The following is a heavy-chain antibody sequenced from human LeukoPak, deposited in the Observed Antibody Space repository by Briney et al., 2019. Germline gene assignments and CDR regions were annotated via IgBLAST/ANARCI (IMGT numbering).Heavy chain of an antibody. D-gene: IGHD6-13*01. CDR2: INPNSGGT. CDR1: GYTLTGYY. Sequence: ASVKVSCKSSGYTLTGYYMHWVRQAPGQGLDWMGWINPNSGGTNYAQKFQGRVTMTRDTSISTAYMELSRLRSDDTAVYYCAALGQQLADGGYWGQGTLVTVSS. J-gene: IGHJ4*02. CDR3: AALGQQLADGGY. V-gene: IGHV1-2*02.